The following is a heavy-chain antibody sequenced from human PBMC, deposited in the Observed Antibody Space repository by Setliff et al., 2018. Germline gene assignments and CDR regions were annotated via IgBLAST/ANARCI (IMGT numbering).Heavy chain of an antibody. D-gene: IGHD3-3*01. CDR1: DDSISSRHYY. CDR3: ARMSGFQYMDV. CDR2: IYTDGST. J-gene: IGHJ6*03. Sequence: LSLTCTVSDDSISSRHYYWSWIRQPAGKGLEWIGQIYTDGSTNYNPSLKSRVTISVDKSKNQFSLSLSSVTAADTAVYYCARMSGFQYMDVWGKGTTVTVSS. V-gene: IGHV4-61*09.